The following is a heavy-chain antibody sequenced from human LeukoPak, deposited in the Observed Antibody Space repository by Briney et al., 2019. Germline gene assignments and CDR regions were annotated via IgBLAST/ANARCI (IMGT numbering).Heavy chain of an antibody. CDR1: GYTFTGHY. D-gene: IGHD3-10*01. V-gene: IGHV1-2*02. Sequence: GASVKVSCKASGYTFTGHYMHWVRQAPGQGLEWMGWINPNRGDTNYAQKFQGRVTMTGDTSINTAYMELSRLKSDDTAIYYCARGYYYGSGNDVFDAWGQGTMVIVSS. J-gene: IGHJ3*01. CDR2: INPNRGDT. CDR3: ARGYYYGSGNDVFDA.